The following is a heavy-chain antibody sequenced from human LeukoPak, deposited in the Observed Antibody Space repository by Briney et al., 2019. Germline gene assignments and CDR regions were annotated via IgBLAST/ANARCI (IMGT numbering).Heavy chain of an antibody. CDR3: ARDYDFWSGTY. D-gene: IGHD3-3*01. CDR1: GYTFTSYG. CDR2: INAYNGNT. Sequence: ASVKVSLKASGYTFTSYGISWVRQAPGQGLEWIGWINAYNGNTNHAQKFQGRVTMTTDTSASTVYMELRSLRSDDTAVYYCARDYDFWSGTYWGQASLVTVSS. V-gene: IGHV1-18*01. J-gene: IGHJ4*02.